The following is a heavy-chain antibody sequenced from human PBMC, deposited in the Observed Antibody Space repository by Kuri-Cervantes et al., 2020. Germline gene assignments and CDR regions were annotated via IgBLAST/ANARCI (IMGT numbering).Heavy chain of an antibody. V-gene: IGHV4-59*01. Sequence: GSLRLSCSVSGGSISSYYWSWIRQPPGKGLEWIGYIYYSGSTNYNSSLKSRVTISVDTSKNQFSLKLSSVTAADTAVYYCASSGSSTFDYWGQGTLVTVSS. CDR3: ASSGSSTFDY. CDR2: IYYSGST. J-gene: IGHJ4*02. D-gene: IGHD3-10*01. CDR1: GGSISSYY.